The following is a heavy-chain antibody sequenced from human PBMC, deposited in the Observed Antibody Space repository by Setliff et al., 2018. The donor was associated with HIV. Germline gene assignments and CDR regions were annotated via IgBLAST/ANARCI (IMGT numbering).Heavy chain of an antibody. CDR1: GYTFSDYG. D-gene: IGHD5-12*01. CDR2: ISAHNGRI. J-gene: IGHJ4*02. Sequence: ASVKVSCKASGYTFSDYGISWVRQAPGQGLEWMGWISAHNGRINYAQKFQGRVTMTTDRSTSTAYMELRSLRSDDTAVYYCARDVGRDGYCFDHWGQGTLVTAPQ. V-gene: IGHV1-18*01. CDR3: ARDVGRDGYCFDH.